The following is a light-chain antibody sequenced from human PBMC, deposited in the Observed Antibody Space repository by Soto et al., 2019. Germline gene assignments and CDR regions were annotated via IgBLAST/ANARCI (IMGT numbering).Light chain of an antibody. CDR1: SNDVGGYNL. CDR3: CSHVGGSSPQWV. J-gene: IGLJ3*02. V-gene: IGLV2-23*02. CDR2: EVN. Sequence: QSALNQPASVSGSPGQSITIYCTGTSNDVGGYNLVSWFQQHPGKAPKLLISEVNKRPSGVSDRFSGSKSANTASLTISGLQAEDEADYYCCSHVGGSSPQWVFGGGTKLTVL.